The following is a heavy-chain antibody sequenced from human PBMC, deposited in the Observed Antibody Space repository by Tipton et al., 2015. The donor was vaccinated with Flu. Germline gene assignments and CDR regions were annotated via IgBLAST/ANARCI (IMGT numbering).Heavy chain of an antibody. J-gene: IGHJ4*02. CDR1: GGSFSGYY. Sequence: TLSLTCAVYGGSFSGYYWSWIRQPPGKGLEWIGEINHSGNTNYNPSLKSRVTISGDTSKNQFSLKLSSVTAADTAVYYCARQQTHGGSWYFFDYWGQGSLVTVTS. V-gene: IGHV4-34*01. CDR3: ARQQTHGGSWYFFDY. CDR2: INHSGNT. D-gene: IGHD5-24*01.